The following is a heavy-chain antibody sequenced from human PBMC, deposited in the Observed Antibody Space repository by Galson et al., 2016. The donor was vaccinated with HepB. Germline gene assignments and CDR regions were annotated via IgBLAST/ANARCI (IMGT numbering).Heavy chain of an antibody. V-gene: IGHV5-51*01. CDR3: VRVPFVWLLDYCYGVDV. J-gene: IGHJ6*02. D-gene: IGHD3-9*01. Sequence: QSGAEVKKPGESLKISCEFSGNYFARYWIGWVRQMPGKGLEWMGIIYPGDSDTRYSPSFRGQVTISVDESISTAYLQWSSLKASDTAIYYCVRVPFVWLLDYCYGVDVWGQGTTVTVSS. CDR1: GNYFARYW. CDR2: IYPGDSDT.